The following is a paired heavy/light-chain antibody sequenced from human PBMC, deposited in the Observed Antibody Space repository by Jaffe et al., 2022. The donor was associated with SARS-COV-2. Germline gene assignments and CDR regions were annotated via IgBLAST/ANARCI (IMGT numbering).Light chain of an antibody. CDR1: SSDVGGYYY. Sequence: QSALTQPRSVSGSPGQSVTISCTGTSSDVGGYYYVSWYQQHPGKAPKVKIFDVSKRPSGVPDRFSGSKSGNTASLTISGLQAEDEADYYCCSYAGSYTWVFGGGTKLTVL. CDR3: CSYAGSYTWV. V-gene: IGLV2-11*01. J-gene: IGLJ3*02. CDR2: DVS.
Heavy chain of an antibody. Sequence: DVQLVESGGGLMQPGGSLTLSCTASGFSVSGSYMTWVRQAPGKGLEWVSVIYSGGGTYYVDSVKGRFTMSRDKTKNTLYLQMNSLRAEDTAVYYCAREGGGSGSSYHNWFDPWGQGTLVTVSS. J-gene: IGHJ5*02. CDR3: AREGGGSGSSYHNWFDP. CDR1: GFSVSGSY. CDR2: IYSGGGT. V-gene: IGHV3-53*01. D-gene: IGHD3-10*01.